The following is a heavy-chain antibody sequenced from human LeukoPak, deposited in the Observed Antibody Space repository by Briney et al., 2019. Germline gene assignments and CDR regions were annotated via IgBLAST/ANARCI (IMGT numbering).Heavy chain of an antibody. D-gene: IGHD7-27*01. Sequence: SETLSLTCSVSSDSINSHYWSWIRQPPGKGLEWVGYIYYTGTTNSNPSLKSRVTKSVDSSKNQFSLKLSSVTAADTAVYYCARGLGMSTPFDYWGQGTLVTVSS. V-gene: IGHV4-59*11. CDR2: IYYTGTT. J-gene: IGHJ4*02. CDR1: SDSINSHY. CDR3: ARGLGMSTPFDY.